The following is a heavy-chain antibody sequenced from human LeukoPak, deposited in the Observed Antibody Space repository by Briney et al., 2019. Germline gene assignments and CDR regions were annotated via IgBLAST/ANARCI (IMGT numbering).Heavy chain of an antibody. CDR2: IYYSGST. CDR3: ARDLASYYDSSGYYYAGAFDI. D-gene: IGHD3-22*01. CDR1: GGSISSYY. J-gene: IGHJ3*02. Sequence: SETLSLTCTVSGGSISSYYWSWIRQPPGKGLEWIGYIYYSGSTNYNPSLKSRVTISVDTSKNQFSLKLSSVTAADTAVYYCARDLASYYDSSGYYYAGAFDIWGQGTMVTVSS. V-gene: IGHV4-59*01.